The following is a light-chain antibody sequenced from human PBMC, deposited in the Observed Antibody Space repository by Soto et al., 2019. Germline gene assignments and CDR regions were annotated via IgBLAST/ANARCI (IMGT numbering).Light chain of an antibody. Sequence: IVVNQSPCALSLSPGERATLSCRASQSVSSSYLAWYQQKPGQAPRLLIYDASNRATGIPARFSGSGSGTDFTLTISSIAPEDFAVYYCQQYGSSGTFAQGTKVDIK. J-gene: IGKJ1*01. CDR3: QQYGSSGT. CDR1: QSVSSSY. CDR2: DAS. V-gene: IGKV3-20*01.